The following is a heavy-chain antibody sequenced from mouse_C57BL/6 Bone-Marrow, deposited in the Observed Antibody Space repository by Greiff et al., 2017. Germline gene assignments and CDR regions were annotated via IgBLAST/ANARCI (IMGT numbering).Heavy chain of an antibody. Sequence: QVQLQQPGAELVRPGSSVKLSCKASGYTFTSYWMHWVKQRPIQGLEWIGNIDPSDSETHYNQKFKDKATLTVDKSSSTAYMQLSSLTSEDSAVYYCARSSFSSNYEAYWGQGTLVTVSA. V-gene: IGHV1-52*01. CDR2: IDPSDSET. CDR1: GYTFTSYW. J-gene: IGHJ3*01. CDR3: ARSSFSSNYEAY. D-gene: IGHD2-5*01.